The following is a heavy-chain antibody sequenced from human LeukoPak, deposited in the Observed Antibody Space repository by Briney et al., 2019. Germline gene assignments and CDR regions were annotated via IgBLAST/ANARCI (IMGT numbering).Heavy chain of an antibody. D-gene: IGHD3-10*01. CDR1: GFTLSSHA. J-gene: IGHJ4*02. CDR2: ISGSGGST. V-gene: IGHV3-23*01. Sequence: GGSLRLSCAASGFTLSSHAMSWVRHAPGKGLEWVSAISGSGGSTYYADSVKGRFTISRDNSKNTVYLEMNSLRAEDTAVYYCAMPVRGVITVSDYWGQGTLVIVSS. CDR3: AMPVRGVITVSDY.